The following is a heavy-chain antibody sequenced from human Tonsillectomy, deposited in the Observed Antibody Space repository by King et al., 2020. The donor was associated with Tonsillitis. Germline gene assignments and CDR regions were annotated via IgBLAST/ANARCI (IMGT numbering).Heavy chain of an antibody. CDR1: GFTFSSYG. Sequence: VQLVESGGGVVQPGRSLRLSCAASGFTFSSYGMHWVRQAPGKGLEWVAVRCYYGSNKYYAASVKGRFTISRDNSKNTLYLQMNSLRAEDTAVYYCARDRGEMATLDYWGQGTLVTVSS. D-gene: IGHD5-24*01. CDR2: RCYYGSNK. J-gene: IGHJ4*02. CDR3: ARDRGEMATLDY. V-gene: IGHV3-33*01.